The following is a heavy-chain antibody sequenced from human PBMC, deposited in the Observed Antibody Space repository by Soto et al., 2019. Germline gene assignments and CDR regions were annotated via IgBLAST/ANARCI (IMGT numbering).Heavy chain of an antibody. J-gene: IGHJ4*02. D-gene: IGHD1-7*01. CDR3: ARGRYNWNYVHFSY. Sequence: QVQLQQWGAGLLKPSETLSLTCAVYGGSFSGYYWSWIRQPPGKGLEWIGEINHSGSTNYNPSLKSRVTISVDTSKNQFSLKLSSVTAADTAVYYCARGRYNWNYVHFSYWGQGTLVTVSS. V-gene: IGHV4-34*01. CDR2: INHSGST. CDR1: GGSFSGYY.